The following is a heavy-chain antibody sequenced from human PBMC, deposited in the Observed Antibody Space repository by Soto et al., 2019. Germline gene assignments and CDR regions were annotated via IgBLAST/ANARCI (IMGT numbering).Heavy chain of an antibody. Sequence: SETLSLTCTVSGCSISSYYWSWIRQPPGKGLEWIGYIYYSGSTNYNPSLKSRVTISVDTSKNQFSLKLSSVTAADTAVYYCAIKAARGFYFDYWGQGTLVTVSS. D-gene: IGHD2-15*01. V-gene: IGHV4-59*01. CDR2: IYYSGST. CDR3: AIKAARGFYFDY. J-gene: IGHJ4*02. CDR1: GCSISSYY.